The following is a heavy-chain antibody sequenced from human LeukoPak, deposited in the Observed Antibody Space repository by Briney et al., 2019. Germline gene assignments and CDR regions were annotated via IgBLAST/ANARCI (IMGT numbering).Heavy chain of an antibody. Sequence: ASVKVSCKASGYTFTSYGISWVRQAPGQGLEWMGWISVYNGNTNYAQTLQGRVTMTTDTSTSTAYMELRSLRSDDTAVYYCARERVQLERREGSWFDPWGQGTLVTVSS. CDR2: ISVYNGNT. J-gene: IGHJ5*02. CDR1: GYTFTSYG. V-gene: IGHV1-18*01. CDR3: ARERVQLERREGSWFDP. D-gene: IGHD1-1*01.